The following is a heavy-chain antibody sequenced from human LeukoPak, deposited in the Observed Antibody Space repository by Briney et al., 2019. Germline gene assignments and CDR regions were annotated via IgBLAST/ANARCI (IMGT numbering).Heavy chain of an antibody. V-gene: IGHV3-7*02. CDR1: GFPFSSYW. CDR3: ARRGNFDY. J-gene: IGHJ4*02. Sequence: GGSLRLSCAASGFPFSSYWMSWVRQAPGKGLEWVANIKQDGSEKYYVDSVKGRFTISRDNAKNSLYLQMNSLRADDTAVYYCARRGNFDYWGQGTLVTVSS. CDR2: IKQDGSEK. D-gene: IGHD3-16*01.